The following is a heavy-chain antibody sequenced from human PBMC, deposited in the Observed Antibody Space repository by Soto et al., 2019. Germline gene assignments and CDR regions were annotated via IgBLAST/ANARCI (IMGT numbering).Heavy chain of an antibody. J-gene: IGHJ6*03. D-gene: IGHD5-12*01. CDR1: GFTVSSNY. Sequence: GGSLRLSCAASGFTVSSNYMSWVRQAPGKGLEWVSVIYSGGSTYYADSVKGRFTSSRDNSKNTLYLQMNSLRAEDTAVYYCARQGGGYGRQTYYYYYYYMDVWGKGTTVTVSS. CDR3: ARQGGGYGRQTYYYYYYYMDV. CDR2: IYSGGST. V-gene: IGHV3-66*04.